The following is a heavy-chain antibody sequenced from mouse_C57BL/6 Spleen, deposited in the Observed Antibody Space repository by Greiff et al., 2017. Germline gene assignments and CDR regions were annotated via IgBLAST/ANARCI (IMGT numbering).Heavy chain of an antibody. CDR2: IRNKANGYTT. CDR1: GFTFTDYY. D-gene: IGHD2-1*01. J-gene: IGHJ2*01. Sequence: EVQVVEPGGGLVQPGGSLSLSCAASGFTFTDYYMSWVRQPPGKALEWLGFIRNKANGYTTEYSATVKGRFTISRDISQSILYLQMNALRAEDSATYYCARRDGNYGMYYFDYWGQGTTLTVSS. V-gene: IGHV7-3*01. CDR3: ARRDGNYGMYYFDY.